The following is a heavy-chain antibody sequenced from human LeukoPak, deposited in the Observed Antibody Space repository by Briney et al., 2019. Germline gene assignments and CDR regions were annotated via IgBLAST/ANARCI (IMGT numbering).Heavy chain of an antibody. CDR1: GGSISSYY. CDR3: ARSAVRGSSLGYYYYYMDV. J-gene: IGHJ6*03. D-gene: IGHD6-6*01. V-gene: IGHV4-4*07. CDR2: IYTSGST. Sequence: SETLSLTCTVSGGSISSYYWSWIRQPAGKGLEWIGRIYTSGSTNCNPSLKSRVTMSVDTSKNQFSLKLSSVTAADTAVYYCARSAVRGSSLGYYYYYMDVWGKGTTVTVSS.